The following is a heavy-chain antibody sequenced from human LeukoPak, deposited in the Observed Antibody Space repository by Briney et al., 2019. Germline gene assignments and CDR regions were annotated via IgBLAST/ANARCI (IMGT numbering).Heavy chain of an antibody. CDR2: IYYSGST. D-gene: IGHD2-15*01. CDR3: ARAQALLPFDY. J-gene: IGHJ4*02. V-gene: IGHV4-30-4*08. Sequence: SQTLSLTCTVSGGSISSGDYYWRWIRQPPGKGLEWIGYIYYSGSTYYHPSLKSLVTISVDTSKNQFSLKLSSVTAADTAVYYCARAQALLPFDYWGQGTLVTVSS. CDR1: GGSISSGDYY.